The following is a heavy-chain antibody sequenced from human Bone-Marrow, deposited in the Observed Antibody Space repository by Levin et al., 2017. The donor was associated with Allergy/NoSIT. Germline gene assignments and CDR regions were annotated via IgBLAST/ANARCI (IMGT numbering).Heavy chain of an antibody. V-gene: IGHV3-30*18. CDR1: GFTFRNYG. D-gene: IGHD2-15*01. CDR2: ISYVGGNE. J-gene: IGHJ3*02. Sequence: GGSLRLSCAASGFTFRNYGMHWVRQAPGKGLEWVALISYVGGNEDYADSVKGRFTISRDNSKNTLYLQMNSLRAEDTALYYCAKDRLCSGGTCFFDAFDIWGHGTMVTVSS. CDR3: AKDRLCSGGTCFFDAFDI.